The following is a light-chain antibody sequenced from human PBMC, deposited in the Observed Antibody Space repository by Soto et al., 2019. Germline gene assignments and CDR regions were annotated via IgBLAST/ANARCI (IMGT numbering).Light chain of an antibody. CDR1: QSVNSRN. J-gene: IGKJ4*01. V-gene: IGKV3-20*01. Sequence: EVVLTQSPGTLSLSPGERAILSCRASQSVNSRNLAWYQQKHGQAPRLLISGASSRATGIPDRFSGSGSGTDFTLIINRLEAEDFGVYYCQHYDNTPLTFGGGTKVEI. CDR2: GAS. CDR3: QHYDNTPLT.